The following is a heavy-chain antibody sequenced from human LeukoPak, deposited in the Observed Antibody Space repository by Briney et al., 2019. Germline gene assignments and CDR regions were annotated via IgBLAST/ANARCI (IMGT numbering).Heavy chain of an antibody. CDR1: GGTFSSYA. CDR3: ARVSQASHRYCSAGSCYRNSFDY. Sequence: ASVKVSCKASGGTFSSYAISWVRQAPGQGLEWMGGIIPIFGTANYAQKFQGRVTITAGESTSTAYMELSSLRSEDTAVYYCARVSQASHRYCSAGSCYRNSFDYWGQGTLVTVSS. J-gene: IGHJ4*02. D-gene: IGHD2-15*01. CDR2: IIPIFGTA. V-gene: IGHV1-69*13.